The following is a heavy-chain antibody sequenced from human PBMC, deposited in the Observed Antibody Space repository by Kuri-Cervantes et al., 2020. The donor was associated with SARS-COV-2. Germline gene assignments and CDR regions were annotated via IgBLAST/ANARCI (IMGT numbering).Heavy chain of an antibody. CDR2: IYSSENA. CDR3: VRDRGERGH. CDR1: GFTVGNNY. D-gene: IGHD6-25*01. J-gene: IGHJ4*02. Sequence: RGSLRLSCAAVGFTVGNNYMSWFRQAPGKGLEWVSVIYSSENAYYADSVEGRFTIARDNSKNMVYLQMNDLRAEDTAVYYCVRDRGERGHWGQGTLVTVSS. V-gene: IGHV3-53*01.